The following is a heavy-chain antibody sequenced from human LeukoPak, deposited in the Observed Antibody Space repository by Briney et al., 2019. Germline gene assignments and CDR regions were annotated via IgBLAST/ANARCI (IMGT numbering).Heavy chain of an antibody. V-gene: IGHV4-31*03. CDR2: IYYSEST. J-gene: IGHJ1*01. Sequence: SQTLSLTCTVSGGSISSGGYFWSWIRQHPGKGLEWIGYIYYSESTYYNPSLKGRVTISVDTSKSQFFLRLSSVTAADTAIYYCASVSYDTSLQHWGQGTLVTVSS. CDR1: GGSISSGGYF. CDR3: ASVSYDTSLQH. D-gene: IGHD3-22*01.